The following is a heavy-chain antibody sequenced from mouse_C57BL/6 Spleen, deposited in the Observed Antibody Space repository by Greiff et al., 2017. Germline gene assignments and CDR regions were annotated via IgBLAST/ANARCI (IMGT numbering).Heavy chain of an antibody. CDR2: FHPYNDDT. CDR1: GYTFTTYP. V-gene: IGHV1-47*01. CDR3: ERRGYDVAWFAY. J-gene: IGHJ3*01. Sequence: QVQLKESGAELVKPGASVKMSCQASGYTFTTYPIEWMKQNPGKSLEWIGNFHPYNDDTKYNEKFKGKATLTVEKSSSTAYLELSRVTSDDSAVYYCERRGYDVAWFAYWGQGTLVTVSA. D-gene: IGHD2-2*01.